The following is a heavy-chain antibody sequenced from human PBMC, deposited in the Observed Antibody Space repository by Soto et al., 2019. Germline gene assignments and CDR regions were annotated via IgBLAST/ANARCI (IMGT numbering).Heavy chain of an antibody. CDR1: GFTFSSYA. J-gene: IGHJ4*02. CDR2: ISSSGGDT. Sequence: GGSLRLSCVASGFTFSSYAMSWVRQAPGKGLEWVSVISSSGGDTYYADSVKVRFTISRDNSKKTLHLQMNNLRAEDSAVYYCAKERLMVGTGIVDXWGQGTRVTVSX. CDR3: AKERLMVGTGIVDX. V-gene: IGHV3-23*01. D-gene: IGHD2-21*02.